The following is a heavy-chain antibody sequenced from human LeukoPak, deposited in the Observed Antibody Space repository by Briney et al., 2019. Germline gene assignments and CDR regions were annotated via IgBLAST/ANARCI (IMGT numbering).Heavy chain of an antibody. J-gene: IGHJ4*02. CDR1: GGSISSYY. CDR3: ARDSEQYYFDY. Sequence: SETLSLTCTVSGGSISSYYWSWIRQPPGKGLEWIGYIYYGGSTNYNPSLKSRVTISVDTSKNQFSLKLSSVTAADTAVYYCARDSEQYYFDYWGQGTLVTVSS. D-gene: IGHD6-19*01. V-gene: IGHV4-59*01. CDR2: IYYGGST.